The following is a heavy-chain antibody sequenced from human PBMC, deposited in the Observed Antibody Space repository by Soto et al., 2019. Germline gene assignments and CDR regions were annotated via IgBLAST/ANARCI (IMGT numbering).Heavy chain of an antibody. CDR3: TTDIIVVVVADSFR. Sequence: GGSLRLSCAASGFTFSSYGMHWVRQAPGKGLEWVAVIWYDGSNKYYADSVKGRFTISRDNSKNTLYLQMNSLKTEDTAVYYCTTDIIVVVVADSFRWGQGTLVTVSS. J-gene: IGHJ4*02. CDR2: IWYDGSNK. D-gene: IGHD2-15*01. V-gene: IGHV3-33*01. CDR1: GFTFSSYG.